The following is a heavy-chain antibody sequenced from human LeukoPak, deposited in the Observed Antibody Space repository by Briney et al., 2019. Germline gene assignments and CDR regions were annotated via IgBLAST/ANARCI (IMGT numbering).Heavy chain of an antibody. Sequence: GGSLRLSCAASGFTFSSYGMHWVRQAPGKGLVWVSRINSDGSSTSYADSVKGRFTISRDNAKNTLYLQMNGLRAEDTAVCYCARVWCSGGSCYDRLFYWGQGTLVTVSS. V-gene: IGHV3-74*01. CDR1: GFTFSSYG. CDR2: INSDGSST. J-gene: IGHJ4*02. CDR3: ARVWCSGGSCYDRLFY. D-gene: IGHD2-15*01.